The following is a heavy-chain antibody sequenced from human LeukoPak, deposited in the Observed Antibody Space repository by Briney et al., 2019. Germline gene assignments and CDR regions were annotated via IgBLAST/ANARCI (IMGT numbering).Heavy chain of an antibody. CDR1: GGSFSGYY. Sequence: SETLSLTCAVCGGSFSGYYWSWLRQPPGKGLEWIGEINHSGSTNYNPSLKSRVTISVDTSKNQFSLKLSSVTAADTAVYYCARPRRGSRVYFDYWGQGTLVTVSS. CDR2: INHSGST. V-gene: IGHV4-34*01. J-gene: IGHJ4*02. CDR3: ARPRRGSRVYFDY. D-gene: IGHD3-10*01.